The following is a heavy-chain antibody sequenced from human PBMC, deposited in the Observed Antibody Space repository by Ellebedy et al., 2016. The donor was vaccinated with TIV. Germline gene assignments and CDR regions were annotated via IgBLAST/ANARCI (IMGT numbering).Heavy chain of an antibody. J-gene: IGHJ4*02. D-gene: IGHD3-10*01. CDR3: ARQPPLNVMVRGVIYFDY. CDR1: GGSIGSSNYY. Sequence: PGGSLRLSCTVSGGSIGSSNYYWGWIRQPPGRGLEWIGSTSYSGLHYYNPSLKSRVTVSVDTAKNQLSLKMSSVNAADTAVYYCARQPPLNVMVRGVIYFDYWGQGTLVTVSS. V-gene: IGHV4-39*01. CDR2: TSYSGLH.